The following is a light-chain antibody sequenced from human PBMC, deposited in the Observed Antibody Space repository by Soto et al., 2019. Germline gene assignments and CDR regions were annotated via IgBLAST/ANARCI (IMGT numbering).Light chain of an antibody. V-gene: IGKV3-11*01. CDR3: QQRSNWLT. CDR2: DAS. J-gene: IGKJ4*01. Sequence: EIVLTQSPATLSLSPGERATLSCRASQSVSSYLAWYQQKPGQAPRLLIYDASNRATGILARFSGSGSGTDFTLTISSLEPEDFAVYYCQQRSNWLTFGGGTKVEIK. CDR1: QSVSSY.